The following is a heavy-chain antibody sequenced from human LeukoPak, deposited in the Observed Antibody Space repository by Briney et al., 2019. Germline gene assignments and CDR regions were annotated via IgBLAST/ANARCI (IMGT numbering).Heavy chain of an antibody. V-gene: IGHV1-2*06. CDR3: ARELVKQLVWDY. Sequence: ASVKVSCKASGYTFTGYYMHWVRQAPGQGLEWMGRINPNSGGTNYAQNFQGRVTMTRDTSISPAEMELSRLRSDDTAVYYCARELVKQLVWDYWGQGPLVTVSS. CDR2: INPNSGGT. CDR1: GYTFTGYY. D-gene: IGHD6-13*01. J-gene: IGHJ4*02.